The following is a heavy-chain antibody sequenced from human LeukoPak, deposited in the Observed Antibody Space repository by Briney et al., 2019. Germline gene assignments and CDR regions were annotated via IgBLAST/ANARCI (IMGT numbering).Heavy chain of an antibody. D-gene: IGHD3-22*01. Sequence: SETLSPTCTVSDASITNYYWGWIRQPAGKGLEWIGRIYTSGSTDYNPSLRSRLTISVDTSKNQSSLKLRSVTAADTAVYYCARESKIYEGDGYHLDSWGQGTLVSVSS. CDR1: DASITNYY. CDR3: ARESKIYEGDGYHLDS. V-gene: IGHV4-4*07. J-gene: IGHJ4*02. CDR2: IYTSGST.